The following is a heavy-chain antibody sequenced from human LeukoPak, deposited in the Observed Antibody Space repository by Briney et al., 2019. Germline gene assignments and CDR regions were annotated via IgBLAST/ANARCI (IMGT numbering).Heavy chain of an antibody. CDR1: GFTFSSYS. D-gene: IGHD3-10*01. CDR3: ARAGLRFLGAFDI. Sequence: GGSLRLSRAASGFTFSSYSMNWVRQAPGKGLEWVSSISSSSSYIYYADSVKGRFTISRDNAKNSLYLQMNSLRAEDTAVYYCARAGLRFLGAFDIWGQGTMVTVSS. V-gene: IGHV3-21*01. J-gene: IGHJ3*02. CDR2: ISSSSSYI.